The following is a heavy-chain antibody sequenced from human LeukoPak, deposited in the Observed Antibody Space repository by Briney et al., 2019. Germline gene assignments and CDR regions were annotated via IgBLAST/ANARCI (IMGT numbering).Heavy chain of an antibody. CDR3: ARAWDFDY. J-gene: IGHJ4*02. CDR1: GFTLSSYW. V-gene: IGHV3-74*01. Sequence: GGSLRLSCAASGFTLSSYWMHWVRQAPGKGLVWVSRINRDGSSTSYADSVKGRFTISRDNAKNTLYLQMNSLRAEDTALYYCARAWDFDYWGQGTLVTVSS. CDR2: INRDGSST. D-gene: IGHD7-27*01.